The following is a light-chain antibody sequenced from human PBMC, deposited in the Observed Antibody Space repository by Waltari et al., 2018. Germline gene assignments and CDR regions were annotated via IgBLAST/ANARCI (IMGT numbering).Light chain of an antibody. J-gene: IGLJ1*01. CDR1: SSDVGDYDH. V-gene: IGLV2-14*03. Sequence: QSALTQPASVSGSPGQTITISCTGTSSDVGDYDHVSWYQQHPGKARIIMFYDIRQRPAGVSFPCSSSRSGNTASLTISGLQAEDEADYYCSSYTTSSTLFGTGTKVTVL. CDR2: DIR. CDR3: SSYTTSSTL.